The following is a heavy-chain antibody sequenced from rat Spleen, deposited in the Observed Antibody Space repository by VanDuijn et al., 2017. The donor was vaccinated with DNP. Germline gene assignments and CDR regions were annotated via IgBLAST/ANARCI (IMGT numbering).Heavy chain of an antibody. CDR2: ISSGGGGT. CDR1: GITFSDHN. CDR3: ARHWTTRAKGYVMDA. Sequence: EVKLVESGGGLVQPGRSLKLSCAASGITFSDHNMAWGRQAPKKGLEWVASISSGGGGTYYPDSVKGRFTISRDSAKSTLYLQMDSLRSEDTASYYGARHWTTRAKGYVMDAWGQGASVTVSS. D-gene: IGHD1-4*01. J-gene: IGHJ4*01. V-gene: IGHV5-25*01.